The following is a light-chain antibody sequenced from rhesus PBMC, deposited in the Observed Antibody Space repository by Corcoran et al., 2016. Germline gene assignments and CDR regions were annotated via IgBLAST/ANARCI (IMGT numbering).Light chain of an antibody. Sequence: ETVVTQSPSTLSLSPGERATLSCRASQSVGSYLAWYQQKPGQAPRLLLFGATSRATGSPDRFSGSGSGTDFTLTLSSLKPEDVVLYYCQQSSNLWTFGQGTKVEIK. J-gene: IGKJ1*01. CDR2: GAT. V-gene: IGKV3-24*04. CDR1: QSVGSY. CDR3: QQSSNLWT.